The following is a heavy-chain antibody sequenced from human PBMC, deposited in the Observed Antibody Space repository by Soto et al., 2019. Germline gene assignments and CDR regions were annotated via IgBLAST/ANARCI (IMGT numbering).Heavy chain of an antibody. J-gene: IGHJ4*02. CDR3: AKAGPYSSSSGSKLDY. CDR2: ISYDGSNK. CDR1: GFTFNSYG. V-gene: IGHV3-30*18. Sequence: QVPLVESGGGVVQPGRSLRLSCVASGFTFNSYGMHWVRQAPGKGLEWVAFISYDGSNKYYADSVKGRFTISRDNSKITLYLQVNSLRAEDTAVYYCAKAGPYSSSSGSKLDYWGQGTLVTVSS. D-gene: IGHD6-6*01.